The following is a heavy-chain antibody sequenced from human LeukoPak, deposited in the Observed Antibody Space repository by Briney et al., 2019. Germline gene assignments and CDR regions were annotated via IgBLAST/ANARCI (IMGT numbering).Heavy chain of an antibody. V-gene: IGHV3-21*01. CDR3: AREATGSGSRQIDY. J-gene: IGHJ4*02. D-gene: IGHD3-10*01. Sequence: GGSLRLSCVASGFTFSSYSMNWVRQAPGKGLEWVSSISSSSSYIYYADSVKGRFTISRDNAKNSLYLQMNSLRAEDTAVYYCAREATGSGSRQIDYWGQGTLVTVSS. CDR1: GFTFSSYS. CDR2: ISSSSSYI.